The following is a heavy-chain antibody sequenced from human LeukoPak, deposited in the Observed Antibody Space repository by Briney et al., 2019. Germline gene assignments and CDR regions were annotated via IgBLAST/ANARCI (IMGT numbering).Heavy chain of an antibody. Sequence: GASVKVSCKACGFTFNGYYVHWVRQAPGQGLEWMGRIHPYSGGSNSAQKFQGRVTMARDMSINTVYMELSGLRSDDTALYYCASAVPAIVIPQNGFDIWGPGTMVTVSS. J-gene: IGHJ3*02. D-gene: IGHD1-26*01. CDR2: IHPYSGGS. V-gene: IGHV1-2*06. CDR3: ASAVPAIVIPQNGFDI. CDR1: GFTFNGYY.